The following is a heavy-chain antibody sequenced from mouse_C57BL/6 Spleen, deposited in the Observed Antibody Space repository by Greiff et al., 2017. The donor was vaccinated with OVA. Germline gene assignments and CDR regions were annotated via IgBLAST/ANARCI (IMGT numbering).Heavy chain of an antibody. V-gene: IGHV1-82*01. CDR3: ARGTTVVATDYFDY. D-gene: IGHD1-1*01. Sequence: QVQLKESGPELVKPGASVKISCKASGYAFSSSWMNWVKQRPGKGLEWIGRIYPGDGDTNYNGKFKGKATLTADKSSSTAYMQLSSLTSEDSAVYFCARGTTVVATDYFDYWGQGTTLTVSS. CDR1: GYAFSSSW. CDR2: IYPGDGDT. J-gene: IGHJ2*01.